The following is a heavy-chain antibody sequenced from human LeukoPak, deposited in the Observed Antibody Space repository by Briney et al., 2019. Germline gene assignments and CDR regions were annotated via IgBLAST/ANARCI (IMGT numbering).Heavy chain of an antibody. V-gene: IGHV3-11*01. CDR3: ASPHRITMIPFDY. CDR2: ISSSGSTI. CDR1: GFTFSDYY. D-gene: IGHD3-22*01. Sequence: GGSLRLSCAASGFTFSDYYMSWIRQAPGKGLEWVSYISSSGSTIYYADSVKGRFTISRDNAKNSLYLQMNSLRAEDTAVYYCASPHRITMIPFDYWGQGTLVTVSS. J-gene: IGHJ4*02.